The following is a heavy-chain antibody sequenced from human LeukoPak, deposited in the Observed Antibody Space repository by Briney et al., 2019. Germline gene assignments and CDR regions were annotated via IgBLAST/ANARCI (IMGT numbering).Heavy chain of an antibody. V-gene: IGHV3-48*03. Sequence: PGGSLRLSCAVSGFRDFTFSSYEMNWVRQAPGKGLEWVSYISSSGSTIYYADSVKGRFTISRDNAKNSLYVQMNSLRAEDTAVYYCARADNPCGGDCYPDFLDYWGQGTLVTVSS. CDR2: ISSSGSTI. CDR1: GFRDFTFSSYE. J-gene: IGHJ4*02. D-gene: IGHD2-21*02. CDR3: ARADNPCGGDCYPDFLDY.